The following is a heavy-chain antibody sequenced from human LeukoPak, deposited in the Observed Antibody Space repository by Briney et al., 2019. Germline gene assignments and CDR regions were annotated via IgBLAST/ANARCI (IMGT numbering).Heavy chain of an antibody. J-gene: IGHJ6*02. CDR1: GYTFTGYY. CDR2: INPNSGGT. Sequence: ASVKVSCKASGYTFTGYYMHWVRQAPGQGLEWMGWINPNSGGTNYAQKFQGRVTMTRDTSISTAYMELSRLRSDDTAVYYCATKVLGYCTNGVCPKPKLGELTLFGMDVWGQGTTVTVSS. V-gene: IGHV1-2*02. D-gene: IGHD2-8*01. CDR3: ATKVLGYCTNGVCPKPKLGELTLFGMDV.